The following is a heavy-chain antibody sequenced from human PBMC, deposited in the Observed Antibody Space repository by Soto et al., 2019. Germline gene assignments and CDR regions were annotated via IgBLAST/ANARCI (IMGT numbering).Heavy chain of an antibody. Sequence: QVQLVQSGAEVKKPGASVKVSCKASGYTFSNYDINWVRQATGQGLEWMGWMSPNSGRTGYAQKFQGRVTMTRNTSSSTAYMELSRLSSEDTAVYYCARGKRSTNDYWGQGTLVTVAS. CDR2: MSPNSGRT. CDR1: GYTFSNYD. CDR3: ARGKRSTNDY. J-gene: IGHJ4*02. V-gene: IGHV1-8*01. D-gene: IGHD1-26*01.